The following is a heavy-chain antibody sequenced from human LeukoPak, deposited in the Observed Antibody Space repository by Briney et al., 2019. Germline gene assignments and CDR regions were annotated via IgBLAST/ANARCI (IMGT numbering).Heavy chain of an antibody. CDR3: ARDPDVVVPAAT. J-gene: IGHJ4*02. Sequence: PGGSLRLSCAASGFTFSSYSMNWVRQAPGKGLEWVSSISSSSSYIYYADSVKGRFTISRDNAKNSLYLQMNSLRAEDTAAYYCARDPDVVVPAATWGQGTLVTVSS. CDR1: GFTFSSYS. D-gene: IGHD2-2*01. V-gene: IGHV3-21*01. CDR2: ISSSSSYI.